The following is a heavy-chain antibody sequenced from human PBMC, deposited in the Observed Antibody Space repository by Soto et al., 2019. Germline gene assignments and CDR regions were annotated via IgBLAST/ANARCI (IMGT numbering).Heavy chain of an antibody. CDR3: ARAYGDWRYFDY. D-gene: IGHD3-10*01. CDR2: IWYDGSNK. Sequence: GGSLRLSCAASGFTFSSYGMHWVRQAPGKGPEWLAVIWYDGSNKYYADSVKGRFTISRDNSKNTLYMQMNSLRAEDTAVYYCARAYGDWRYFDYWGQGTLVTVSS. V-gene: IGHV3-33*01. J-gene: IGHJ4*02. CDR1: GFTFSSYG.